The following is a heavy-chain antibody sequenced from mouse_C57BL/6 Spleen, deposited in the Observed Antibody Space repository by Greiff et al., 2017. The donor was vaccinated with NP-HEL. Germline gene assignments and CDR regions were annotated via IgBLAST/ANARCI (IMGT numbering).Heavy chain of an antibody. CDR1: GFNIKDYY. CDR2: LDPEDGET. V-gene: IGHV14-2*01. J-gene: IGHJ3*01. Sequence: VQLKESGAELVKPGASVKLSCTASGFNIKDYYMHWVKQRTEQGLEWIGRLDPEDGETKYAPKFQGKATITSDTSSNTAYLQLSSLTSEDTAVDYCARGYGSSYGFAYWGQGTLVTVSA. CDR3: ARGYGSSYGFAY. D-gene: IGHD1-1*01.